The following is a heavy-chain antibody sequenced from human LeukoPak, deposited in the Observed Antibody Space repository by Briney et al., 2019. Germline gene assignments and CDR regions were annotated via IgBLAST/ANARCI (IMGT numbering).Heavy chain of an antibody. D-gene: IGHD2-2*01. CDR3: ARAPSPLYCAGTSCYRGGWFDP. Sequence: SETLSLTCTVSGGSISGYSWSWIRQPPGQGLEWIGYIYNSGTTFYNPSLKSRVSISVDTSKNQFSLKLSSVTAADTAVYSCARAPSPLYCAGTSCYRGGWFDPWGQGTLVTVSS. CDR2: IYNSGTT. V-gene: IGHV4-30-4*01. J-gene: IGHJ5*02. CDR1: GGSISGYS.